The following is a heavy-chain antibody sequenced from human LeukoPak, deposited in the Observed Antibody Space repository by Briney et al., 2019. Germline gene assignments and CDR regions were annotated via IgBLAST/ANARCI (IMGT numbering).Heavy chain of an antibody. CDR2: FDPEDGET. D-gene: IGHD1-26*01. J-gene: IGHJ4*02. Sequence: GASEKLSCTVSGYTVSVRYMNWVRHGPGQGLGWMGGFDPEDGETIYAQKFQGRVTMTDDTSTDTAYMELSSLRSEDTAVYYCATDLPSGSFFDYWGQGTLVTVSS. CDR3: ATDLPSGSFFDY. V-gene: IGHV1-24*01. CDR1: GYTVSVRY.